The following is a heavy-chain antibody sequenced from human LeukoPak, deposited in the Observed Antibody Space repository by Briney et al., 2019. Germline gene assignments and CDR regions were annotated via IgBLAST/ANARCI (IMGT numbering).Heavy chain of an antibody. Sequence: GGSLRLSCAASGFTFSSYGIHWVRQAPGKGLEWVAFILYDGTNKYYAGSVKGRFTISRDNSKNTLYLQMNSLRAEDTAMYYCAKETKSLRIYRDFDYWGQGTLVTVSS. CDR1: GFTFSSYG. V-gene: IGHV3-30*02. J-gene: IGHJ4*02. D-gene: IGHD4-11*01. CDR3: AKETKSLRIYRDFDY. CDR2: ILYDGTNK.